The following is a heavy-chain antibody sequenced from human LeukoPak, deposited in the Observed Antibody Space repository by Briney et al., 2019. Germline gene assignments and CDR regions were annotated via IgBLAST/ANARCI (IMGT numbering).Heavy chain of an antibody. D-gene: IGHD4-17*01. Sequence: GGSLRLSCAVFGFTFRNHAMNWVRQTPGKGLEWVSTISGRDHTTYYADSVKGRFTISRDNSKNTLYLQMNSLRAEDTAVYYCAKGGGFGDYGSYYFDYWGQGTLVTVSS. CDR1: GFTFRNHA. J-gene: IGHJ4*02. V-gene: IGHV3-23*01. CDR3: AKGGGFGDYGSYYFDY. CDR2: ISGRDHTT.